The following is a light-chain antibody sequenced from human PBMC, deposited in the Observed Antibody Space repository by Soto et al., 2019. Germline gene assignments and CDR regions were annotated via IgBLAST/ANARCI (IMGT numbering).Light chain of an antibody. CDR1: QSVST. CDR2: GAS. Sequence: EIVLTQSPGTLSLSPGERATLSCRASQSVSTLAWYQQKPGHAPRLLIYGASSRATGIPDRFSGSGSGTDFTLTISRMEPEDCAIYDCQQYDNWWTFGQGTKVDIK. CDR3: QQYDNWWT. J-gene: IGKJ1*01. V-gene: IGKV3-20*01.